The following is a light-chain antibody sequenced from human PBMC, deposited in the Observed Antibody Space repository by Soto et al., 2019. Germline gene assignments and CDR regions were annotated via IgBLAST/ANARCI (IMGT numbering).Light chain of an antibody. J-gene: IGKJ1*01. V-gene: IGKV1-5*03. CDR3: QQDNSYPWT. CDR1: QSISSW. Sequence: DIQMTQSPSTLSASVGDRVTITCRASQSISSWLAWYQQKPGKAPKLLIYKASSLESGVPSRFSGSGSGTEFTLTISSLQPDDLATYYCQQDNSYPWTFGQGTKVEIK. CDR2: KAS.